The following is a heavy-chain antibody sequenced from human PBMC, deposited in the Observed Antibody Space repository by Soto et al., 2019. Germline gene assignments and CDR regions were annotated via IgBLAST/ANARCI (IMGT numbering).Heavy chain of an antibody. CDR1: GFTFSSYS. D-gene: IGHD2-15*01. V-gene: IGHV3-48*01. CDR2: ISSSSSTI. J-gene: IGHJ4*02. CDR3: ARDRVYCSGGSCYSDFDY. Sequence: EVQLVESGGGLVQPGGSLRLSCAASGFTFSSYSMNWVRQAPGKGLEWVSYISSSSSTIYYADSVKGRFTISRDNAKNSLYLHMNSLRADDTAVYYCARDRVYCSGGSCYSDFDYWGQGTLVTVSS.